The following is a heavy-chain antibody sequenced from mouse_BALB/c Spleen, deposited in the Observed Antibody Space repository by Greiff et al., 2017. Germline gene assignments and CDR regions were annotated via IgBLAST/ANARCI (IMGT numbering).Heavy chain of an antibody. CDR1: GFPLGSYS. V-gene: IGHV5-6-2*01. CDR2: FNSNGGST. J-gene: IGHJ3*01. D-gene: IGHD2-1*01. Sequence: EVQLVEPGGGLVKFGGSLNFSFAPLGFPLGSYSFSWVRQTPEKRLGLVAAFNSNGGSTYYPDTVKGRFTISRDNAKNTLYLQMSSLKSEDTALYYCASYGNPAWFAYWGQGTLVTVSA. CDR3: ASYGNPAWFAY.